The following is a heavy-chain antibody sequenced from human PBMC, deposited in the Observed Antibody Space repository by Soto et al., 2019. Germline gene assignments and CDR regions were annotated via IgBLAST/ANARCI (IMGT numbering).Heavy chain of an antibody. J-gene: IGHJ6*02. Sequence: GGSLRLSCSASGFTFSSYAMHWVRQAPGKGLEYVSAISSNGGSTYYADSVKGRFTISRDNSKNTLYLQMSSLRAEDTAVYYCVKGLAAAGTNLRTTIYYYYYGMDVWGQGTTVTVSS. CDR2: ISSNGGST. CDR1: GFTFSSYA. V-gene: IGHV3-64D*08. CDR3: VKGLAAAGTNLRTTIYYYYYGMDV. D-gene: IGHD6-13*01.